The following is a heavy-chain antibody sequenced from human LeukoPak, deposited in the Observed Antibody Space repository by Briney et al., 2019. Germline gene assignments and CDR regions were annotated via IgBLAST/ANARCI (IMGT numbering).Heavy chain of an antibody. D-gene: IGHD3-9*01. CDR1: GLTFSSYA. CDR3: ARGAFTRYGMGTDY. J-gene: IGHJ4*02. Sequence: GGSLRLSCAASGLTFSSYAMHWVRQAPGKGLEWVAVISYDGSNKYYADSVKGRFTISRDNSKNTLYLQMNSLRAEDTAVYYCARGAFTRYGMGTDYWGQGTLVTVSS. CDR2: ISYDGSNK. V-gene: IGHV3-30-3*01.